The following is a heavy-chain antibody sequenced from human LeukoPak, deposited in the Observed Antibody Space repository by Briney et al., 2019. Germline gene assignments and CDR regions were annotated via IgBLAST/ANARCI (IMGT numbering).Heavy chain of an antibody. Sequence: GESLKISCKGSGYSFTSYWIGWVRQMPGKGLEWMGIIYPGDSDTRYSPSFQGQVTISADKSISTAYLQWSSLKASDTAMYYCARHPYVAYDSSGEIDYWGQGTLVTVSS. CDR2: IYPGDSDT. CDR3: ARHPYVAYDSSGEIDY. D-gene: IGHD3-22*01. CDR1: GYSFTSYW. V-gene: IGHV5-51*01. J-gene: IGHJ4*02.